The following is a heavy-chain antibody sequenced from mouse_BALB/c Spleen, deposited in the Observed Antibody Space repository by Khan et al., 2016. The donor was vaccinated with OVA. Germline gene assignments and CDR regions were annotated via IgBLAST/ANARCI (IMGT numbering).Heavy chain of an antibody. CDR3: ARWSTWYFDV. CDR1: GYTFTNYW. Sequence: QVQLKESGAELVRPGTSVKISCKTSGYTFTNYWIGGAQQRPGHGLEWIGDIYPGGGYTNYNEKFKGKATLTADTSSSTAYMQLSSLTSEDSAVYFCARWSTWYFDVWGAGTTVTVSS. CDR2: IYPGGGYT. J-gene: IGHJ1*01. V-gene: IGHV1-63*01.